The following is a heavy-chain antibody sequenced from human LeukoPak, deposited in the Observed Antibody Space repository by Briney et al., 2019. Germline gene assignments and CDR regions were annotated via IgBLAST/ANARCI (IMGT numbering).Heavy chain of an antibody. CDR1: GGSISSYY. CDR2: IYYSGST. Sequence: SETLSLTCTVSGGSISSYYWSWIRQPPGKGLEWIGYIYYSGSTNYNPSLKSRVSISVDTSKNQFSLKVSSVTAADTAVYYCAKAPGAGNDWGQGTLVTVPS. V-gene: IGHV4-59*12. D-gene: IGHD6-19*01. J-gene: IGHJ4*02. CDR3: AKAPGAGND.